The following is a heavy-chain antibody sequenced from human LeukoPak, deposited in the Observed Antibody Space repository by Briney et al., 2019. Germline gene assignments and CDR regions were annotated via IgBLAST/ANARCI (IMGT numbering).Heavy chain of an antibody. J-gene: IGHJ4*02. CDR2: IIPILGIA. CDR3: ARGSKAQNYYDSSGYGV. CDR1: GGTFSSYA. V-gene: IGHV1-69*04. D-gene: IGHD3-22*01. Sequence: SVKVSCKASGGTFSSYAISWVRQAPGQGLEWMGRIIPILGIANYAQKFQGRVTITADKSTSTAYMELSSLRSEDTAVYYCARGSKAQNYYDSSGYGVWGQGTLVTVSS.